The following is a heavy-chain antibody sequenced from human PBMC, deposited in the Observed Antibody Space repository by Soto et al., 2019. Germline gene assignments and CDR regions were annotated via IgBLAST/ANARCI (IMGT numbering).Heavy chain of an antibody. D-gene: IGHD1-26*01. J-gene: IGHJ6*02. Sequence: ASVKVSCKASGYTFTGYYMHWVRQAPGQGLEWMGWTNPNSGGTNYAQKFQGWVTMTRDTSISTAYMELSRLRSDDTAVYYCARDILGAGGRFYYGMDVWGQGTTVTSP. CDR2: TNPNSGGT. V-gene: IGHV1-2*04. CDR1: GYTFTGYY. CDR3: ARDILGAGGRFYYGMDV.